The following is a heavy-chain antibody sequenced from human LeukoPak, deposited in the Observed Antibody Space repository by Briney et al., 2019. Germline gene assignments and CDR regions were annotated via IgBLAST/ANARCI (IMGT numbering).Heavy chain of an antibody. CDR3: ATGYYDYVWGGYRYSFDY. D-gene: IGHD3-16*02. CDR1: GGTFSSYA. CDR2: VIPIFGTA. V-gene: IGHV1-69*13. Sequence: SVKVSCKASGGTFSSYAISWVRQAPGQGLEWMGGVIPIFGTANYAQKFQGRVTITADESTSTAYMELSSLRSEDTAVYYCATGYYDYVWGGYRYSFDYWGQGTLVTVSS. J-gene: IGHJ4*02.